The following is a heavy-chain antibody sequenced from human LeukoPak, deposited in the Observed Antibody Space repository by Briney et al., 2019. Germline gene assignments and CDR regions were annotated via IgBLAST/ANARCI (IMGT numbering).Heavy chain of an antibody. CDR3: AREVLYYYDSGGYYSGKALDP. D-gene: IGHD3-22*01. J-gene: IGHJ5*02. CDR1: GFTFSSYS. Sequence: PGGSLRLSCAASGFTFSSYSMNWVRQAPGKGLEWVSYISSSSSTISYADSVKGRFTISRDNAKNSLYLQMNSLRAEDMAVYYCAREVLYYYDSGGYYSGKALDPWGQGTLVTVSS. CDR2: ISSSSSTI. V-gene: IGHV3-48*04.